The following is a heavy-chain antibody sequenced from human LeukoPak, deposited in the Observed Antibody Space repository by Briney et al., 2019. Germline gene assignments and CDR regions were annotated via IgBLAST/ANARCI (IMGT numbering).Heavy chain of an antibody. J-gene: IGHJ3*02. Sequence: GESLKISCKGSGYSFTSYWIGWVRQMPGKGLEWMGIIYPGDSDTRYSPSFQGQVTISADKSISTAYLQWSSLKASDTAMYYCARQDIVVVPAGAHQASGAFDIWGQGTMVTVSS. CDR3: ARQDIVVVPAGAHQASGAFDI. D-gene: IGHD2-2*01. V-gene: IGHV5-51*01. CDR1: GYSFTSYW. CDR2: IYPGDSDT.